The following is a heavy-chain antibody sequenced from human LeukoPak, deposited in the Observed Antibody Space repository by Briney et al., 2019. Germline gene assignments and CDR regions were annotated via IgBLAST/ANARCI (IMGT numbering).Heavy chain of an antibody. Sequence: PGGSLRLSCAGSGFTFSSYAMIWVRQVPGKGLEWVSAIGGRGTNTFYADSVKGRFTISRDNAKNSLYLQMNSLRAEDTAVYYCASWSMVRGVMSANWFDPWGQGTLVTVSS. CDR3: ASWSMVRGVMSANWFDP. J-gene: IGHJ5*02. D-gene: IGHD3-10*01. CDR1: GFTFSSYA. V-gene: IGHV3-23*01. CDR2: IGGRGTNT.